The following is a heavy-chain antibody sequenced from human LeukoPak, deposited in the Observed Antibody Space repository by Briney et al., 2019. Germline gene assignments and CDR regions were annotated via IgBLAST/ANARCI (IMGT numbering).Heavy chain of an antibody. Sequence: GESLKISRKGSGYSFTSYWIGWVRQMPGKGLEWMGIIYPGDSDTRYSPSFQGQVTISADKSISTAYLQWSSLKASDTAMYYCASQHYYDSSGYSGATAWGQGTMVTVSS. D-gene: IGHD3-22*01. V-gene: IGHV5-51*01. CDR1: GYSFTSYW. CDR2: IYPGDSDT. CDR3: ASQHYYDSSGYSGATA. J-gene: IGHJ3*01.